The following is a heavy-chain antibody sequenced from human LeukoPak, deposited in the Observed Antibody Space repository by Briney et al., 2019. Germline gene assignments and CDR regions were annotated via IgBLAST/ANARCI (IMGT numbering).Heavy chain of an antibody. CDR2: IYYTGVT. Sequence: SETLSLTCTVSGGYIITSGHYWGWIRQPPGKGLEWIGSIYYTGVTSTNPFFRSRMSISVDTSKNQYSLNLTSVTAADAAVYYCARERSSSGGHSWFDPWGQGTLVTVSS. V-gene: IGHV4-39*07. J-gene: IGHJ5*02. CDR1: GGYIITSGHY. CDR3: ARERSSSGGHSWFDP. D-gene: IGHD4-23*01.